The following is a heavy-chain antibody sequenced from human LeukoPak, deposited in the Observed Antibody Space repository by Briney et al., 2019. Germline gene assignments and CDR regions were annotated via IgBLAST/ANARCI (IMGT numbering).Heavy chain of an antibody. CDR2: IYTSGST. V-gene: IGHV4-4*07. J-gene: IGHJ5*02. Sequence: PSETLSLTCTVSGGSISSYYWSWIRQPAGKGLEWIGRIYTSGSTNYNPSLKSRVTMSVDTSKNQFSLKLSSVTAADTAVYYCARFARSGWSGVRFDWFDPWGQGTLVTVSS. CDR3: ARFARSGWSGVRFDWFDP. D-gene: IGHD6-19*01. CDR1: GGSISSYY.